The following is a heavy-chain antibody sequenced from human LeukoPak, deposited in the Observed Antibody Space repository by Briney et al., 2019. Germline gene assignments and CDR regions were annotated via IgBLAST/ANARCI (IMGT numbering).Heavy chain of an antibody. CDR2: INPNSGGT. Sequence: ASVKVSCKASGYTFTGYYMHWVRQAPGQGLEWRGWINPNSGGTNYAQKFQGRVTMTRDTSISTAYMELSRLRSDDTAVYYCAREGGAYCGGDCSNFDYWGQGTLVTVSS. CDR3: AREGGAYCGGDCSNFDY. V-gene: IGHV1-2*02. CDR1: GYTFTGYY. J-gene: IGHJ4*02. D-gene: IGHD2-21*02.